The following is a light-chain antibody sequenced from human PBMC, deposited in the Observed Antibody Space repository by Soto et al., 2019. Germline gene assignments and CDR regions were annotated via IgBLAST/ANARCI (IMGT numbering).Light chain of an antibody. J-gene: IGLJ2*01. V-gene: IGLV2-8*01. CDR3: SSYAGLNNVV. Sequence: QSALTQPPSASGSPGQSVTISCTGASSDVGGYNFVSWYQQHPGKAPKLMIYEVSKRPSGVPDRFSGSKSGNTASLTVSGLQAEDEAVYYCSSYAGLNNVVFGGGTKLTVL. CDR2: EVS. CDR1: SSDVGGYNF.